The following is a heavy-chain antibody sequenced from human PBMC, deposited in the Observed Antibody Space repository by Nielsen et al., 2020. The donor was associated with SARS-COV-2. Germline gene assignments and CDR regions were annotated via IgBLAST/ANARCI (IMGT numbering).Heavy chain of an antibody. CDR1: GYTFTTYY. V-gene: IGHV1-46*01. J-gene: IGHJ6*02. CDR2: VNPSRGSA. Sequence: ASVKVSCKASGYTFTTYYIHWVRQAPGQGLEWMGIVNPSRGSATYVQKFQGRVTMTRDTSTSTVYMELSSLKSEDTAVYYCARDGGRRLGPYFDILSRSYENYYGMDVWGQGTTVTVSS. CDR3: ARDGGRRLGPYFDILSRSYENYYGMDV. D-gene: IGHD3-9*01.